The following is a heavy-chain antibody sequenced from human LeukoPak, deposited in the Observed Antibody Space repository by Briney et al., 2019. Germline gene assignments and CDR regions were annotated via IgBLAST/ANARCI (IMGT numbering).Heavy chain of an antibody. V-gene: IGHV4-59*08. CDR2: IYYSGST. CDR3: ARSKSSQTGWFDP. D-gene: IGHD1-26*01. CDR1: GGSISSYY. J-gene: IGHJ5*02. Sequence: SETLSLTCTVSGGSISSYYWSWIRQPPGKGLEWIGYIYYSGSTNYNPSLKSRVTISVDTSKNQFSLKLSSVTAADTAVYYCARSKSSQTGWFDPWGQGTLVTVSS.